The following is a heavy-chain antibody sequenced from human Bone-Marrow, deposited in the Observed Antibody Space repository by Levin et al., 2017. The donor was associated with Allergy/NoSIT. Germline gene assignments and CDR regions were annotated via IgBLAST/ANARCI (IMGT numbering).Heavy chain of an antibody. D-gene: IGHD2-15*01. Sequence: GGSLRLSCAASGFTFSSYWMHWVRQGPEKGLVWVSRVKSDGSSTNYADSVQGRFTISRDNAKNTLYLQMNSLRGEDTAVYYCARGARISGLPGDAFDIWGQGTMVTVSS. V-gene: IGHV3-74*01. J-gene: IGHJ3*02. CDR2: VKSDGSST. CDR1: GFTFSSYW. CDR3: ARGARISGLPGDAFDI.